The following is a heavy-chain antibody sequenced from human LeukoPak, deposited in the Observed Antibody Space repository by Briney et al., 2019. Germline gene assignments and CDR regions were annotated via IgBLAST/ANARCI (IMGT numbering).Heavy chain of an antibody. Sequence: GGSLRLSCAASGFTFSSYEMNWVRQAPGKGLEWVSYISSSGSTIYYADSVKGLFTISRDNAKNSLYLQMNSLRAEDTAVYYCARRYCSSTSCLFDYWGQGTLVTVSS. D-gene: IGHD2-2*01. CDR1: GFTFSSYE. V-gene: IGHV3-48*03. CDR3: ARRYCSSTSCLFDY. CDR2: ISSSGSTI. J-gene: IGHJ4*02.